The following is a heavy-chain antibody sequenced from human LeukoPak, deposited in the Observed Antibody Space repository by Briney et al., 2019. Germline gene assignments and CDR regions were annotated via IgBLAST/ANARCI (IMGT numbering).Heavy chain of an antibody. CDR2: IYPGDSDT. Sequence: GESLKISCKGSGYSFTSYWIGWVRQMPGKGLEWMGLIYPGDSDTRYSPSFQGQVTISADKSISTAYLQWSSLKASDTAMYYCARHALTVTTTNWFDPWGQGTLVTVSS. V-gene: IGHV5-51*01. J-gene: IGHJ5*02. D-gene: IGHD4-17*01. CDR3: ARHALTVTTTNWFDP. CDR1: GYSFTSYW.